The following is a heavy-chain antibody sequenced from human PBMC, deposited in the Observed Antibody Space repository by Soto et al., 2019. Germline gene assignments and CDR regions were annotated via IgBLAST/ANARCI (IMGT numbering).Heavy chain of an antibody. Sequence: EVQLVESGGALVQPGGSLRLSCVASGFTLSNPYMDWIRQAPGKGLEWSGLIKNAARSYSTEHATSVKGRFTISRDDSKNTLYVQMNSLRTADTAVYYCADLEWSGSYLPLGQGTLVTVSS. J-gene: IGHJ5*02. CDR1: GFTLSNPY. CDR3: ADLEWSGSYLP. D-gene: IGHD3-3*01. V-gene: IGHV3-72*01. CDR2: IKNAARSYST.